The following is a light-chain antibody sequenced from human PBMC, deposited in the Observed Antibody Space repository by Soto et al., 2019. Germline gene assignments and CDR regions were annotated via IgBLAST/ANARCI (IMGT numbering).Light chain of an antibody. V-gene: IGKV3-11*01. CDR2: DAS. Sequence: EFVVTQSPATLSLSPGERATLSCRASQSVSSYLAWYQQKPGQAPRLLIYDASNRATGIPARFSGSGSGTDFTLTITSLEPEDFAVYYCQHRSNWLAFGGGTKVDIK. CDR3: QHRSNWLA. J-gene: IGKJ4*01. CDR1: QSVSSY.